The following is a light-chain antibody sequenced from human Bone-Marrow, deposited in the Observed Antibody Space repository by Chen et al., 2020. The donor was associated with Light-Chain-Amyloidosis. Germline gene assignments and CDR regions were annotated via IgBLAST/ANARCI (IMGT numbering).Light chain of an antibody. J-gene: IGKJ1*01. CDR2: GAS. CDR3: QQYNNWPGT. Sequence: EIAMTQSPANLSVSPGDRATLSCRASQSVNTNLAWYQQKHGQGPRLLIYGASTRATGIPARFSASGSGTELTLTIRSLQSEDFAVYYCQQYNNWPGTFGQGTKVEIK. V-gene: IGKV3-15*01. CDR1: QSVNTN.